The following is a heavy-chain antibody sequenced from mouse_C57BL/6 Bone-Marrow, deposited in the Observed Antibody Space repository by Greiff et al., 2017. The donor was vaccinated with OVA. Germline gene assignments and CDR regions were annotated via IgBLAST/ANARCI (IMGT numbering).Heavy chain of an antibody. CDR3: ARRGGLGLDY. D-gene: IGHD4-1*01. CDR1: GYTFTSYW. Sequence: QVQLQQPGAELVMPGASVKLSCKASGYTFTSYWMHWVKQRPGQGLEWIGEIDPSDSYTNYNQKFKGKSTLTVDKSSSTAYMQLSSLTSEDSAVYYCARRGGLGLDYWGQGTTLTVSS. J-gene: IGHJ2*01. CDR2: IDPSDSYT. V-gene: IGHV1-69*01.